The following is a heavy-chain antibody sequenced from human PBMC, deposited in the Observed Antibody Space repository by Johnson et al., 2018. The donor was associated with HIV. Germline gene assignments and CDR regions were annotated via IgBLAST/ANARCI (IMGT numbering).Heavy chain of an antibody. CDR3: ARDPAQGWGGAPRDAFDI. V-gene: IGHV3-30*03. D-gene: IGHD3-16*01. J-gene: IGHJ3*02. CDR2: ISYDGSNT. Sequence: QVQLVESGGGVVQPGRSLRLSCAVSGFTLTNYGIHWVRQAPDKGLEWVALISYDGSNTYYADSVRGRFTISRNNAKNSLYLQMNSLRAEDTAGYCCARDPAQGWGGAPRDAFDIWGQGTMVTVSS. CDR1: GFTLTNYG.